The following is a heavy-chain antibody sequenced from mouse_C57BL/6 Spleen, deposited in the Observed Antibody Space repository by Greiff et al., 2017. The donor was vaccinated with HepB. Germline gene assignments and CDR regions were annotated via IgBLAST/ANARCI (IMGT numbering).Heavy chain of an antibody. V-gene: IGHV5-9*01. CDR3: ARQGTYYDYDRGFAY. Sequence: EVHLVESGGGLVKPGGSLKLSCAASGFTFSSYTMSWVRQTPEKRLEWVATISGGGGNTYYPDSVKGRFTISRDNAKNTLYLQMSNLRSEDTALYYCARQGTYYDYDRGFAYWGQGTLVTVSA. CDR2: ISGGGGNT. CDR1: GFTFSSYT. J-gene: IGHJ3*01. D-gene: IGHD2-4*01.